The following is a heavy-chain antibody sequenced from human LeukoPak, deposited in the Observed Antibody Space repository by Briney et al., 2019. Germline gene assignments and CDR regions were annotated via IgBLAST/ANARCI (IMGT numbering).Heavy chain of an antibody. Sequence: GRSLRLSCAASGFTFSSYGMHWVRQAPGKGLEWVAVISYDGSNKYYADSVKGRFTISRDNSKNTLYLQMNSLRAEDTAVYYCARNGLADYGDYSYYFDYWGQGTLVTVSS. D-gene: IGHD4-17*01. CDR2: ISYDGSNK. V-gene: IGHV3-30*03. J-gene: IGHJ4*02. CDR3: ARNGLADYGDYSYYFDY. CDR1: GFTFSSYG.